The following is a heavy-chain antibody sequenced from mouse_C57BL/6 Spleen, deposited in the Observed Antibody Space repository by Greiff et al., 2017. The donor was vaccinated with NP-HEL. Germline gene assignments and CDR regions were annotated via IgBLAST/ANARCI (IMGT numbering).Heavy chain of an antibody. CDR2: IDPNSGGT. J-gene: IGHJ2*01. Sequence: VQLQQSGAELVKPGASVKLSCKASGYTFTSYWMHWVKQRPGRGLEWIGRIDPNSGGTKYNEKFKSKATLTVDKPSSTAYMQLSSLTSEDSAVYEGARHRGYDYRYYFDYWGQGTTLTVSS. V-gene: IGHV1-72*01. D-gene: IGHD2-4*01. CDR3: ARHRGYDYRYYFDY. CDR1: GYTFTSYW.